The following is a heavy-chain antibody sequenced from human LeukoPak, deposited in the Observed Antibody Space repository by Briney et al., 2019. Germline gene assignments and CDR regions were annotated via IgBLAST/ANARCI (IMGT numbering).Heavy chain of an antibody. D-gene: IGHD4-11*01. CDR3: ARAYGNSDDY. CDR1: GFSFSSSG. V-gene: IGHV3-64*01. J-gene: IGHJ4*02. Sequence: PPGESLRLSCVASGFSFSSSGMHWVRQAPGKGLEYVSAISSNGGGTYGTYYANSVKGRFTVSRDNSKNTLYLQMGSLRVEDMAVYYCARAYGNSDDYWGQGTLVTVSS. CDR2: ISSNGGGTYGT.